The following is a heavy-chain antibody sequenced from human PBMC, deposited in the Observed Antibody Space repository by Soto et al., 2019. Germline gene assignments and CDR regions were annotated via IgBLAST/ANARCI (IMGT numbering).Heavy chain of an antibody. CDR3: ARWWMYAPRFDP. Sequence: QLQLQESGSGLVKPSQTLSLTCAVSGGSISSGGYSWSWIRQPPGKGLEWIGYIYHSGSTYYNPSLKRRVTISVDRYKNQFSLKLSSVPAADTAVYYCARWWMYAPRFDPWGPGTLVAVSS. CDR2: IYHSGST. V-gene: IGHV4-30-2*01. D-gene: IGHD2-8*01. J-gene: IGHJ5*02. CDR1: GGSISSGGYS.